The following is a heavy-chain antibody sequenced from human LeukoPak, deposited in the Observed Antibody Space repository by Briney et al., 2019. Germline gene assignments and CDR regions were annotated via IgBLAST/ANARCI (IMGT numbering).Heavy chain of an antibody. D-gene: IGHD3-16*01. CDR1: GYSFTNFG. CDR3: ARGGSYYYPYYMDV. CDR2: VSGYNGKT. Sequence: SVKVSCKASGYSFTNFGISWVRQAPGQGLEWVGWVSGYNGKTNYAQKVQGGVTMTTDTSTTTAYMELRSLRSDDTAVYYCARGGSYYYPYYMDVWGKGTTVTVSS. V-gene: IGHV1-18*01. J-gene: IGHJ6*03.